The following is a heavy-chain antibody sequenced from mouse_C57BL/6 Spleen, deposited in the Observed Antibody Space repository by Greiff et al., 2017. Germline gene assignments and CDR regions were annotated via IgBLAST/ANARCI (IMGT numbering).Heavy chain of an antibody. V-gene: IGHV1-54*01. CDR2: INPGSGGT. J-gene: IGHJ1*03. D-gene: IGHD2-4*01. CDR3: ARSSGYDYDDYFDV. CDR1: GYAFTNYL. Sequence: QVQLQQSGAELVRPGTSVKVSCKASGYAFTNYLIEWVKQRPGQGLEWIGVINPGSGGTNYNEKFKGKATLTADKSSSTAYMQLSSLTSEDYAVYFCARSSGYDYDDYFDVWGTGTTVTVSS.